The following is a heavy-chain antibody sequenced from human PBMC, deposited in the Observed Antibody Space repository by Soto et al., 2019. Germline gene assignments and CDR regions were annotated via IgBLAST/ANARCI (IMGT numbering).Heavy chain of an antibody. CDR1: GFTFSNYG. CDR2: ISYDGSHE. J-gene: IGHJ6*02. CDR3: AKDIALVRGVIIDLDV. V-gene: IGHV3-30*18. D-gene: IGHD3-10*01. Sequence: QVQLVESGGGVVQPGRSLRLSCAASGFTFSNYGMHWVRQAPGKGLEWVAVISYDGSHEYYEDSVKGRFTISRDNSKNTLYLQMNSLRVEDTAVYYCAKDIALVRGVIIDLDVWGQGTTVTVSS.